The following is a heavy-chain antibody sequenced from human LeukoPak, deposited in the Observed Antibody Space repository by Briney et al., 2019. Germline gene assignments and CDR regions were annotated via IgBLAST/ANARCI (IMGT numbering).Heavy chain of an antibody. CDR2: IRYDGSNK. CDR1: GFTFSSYV. CDR3: AKDRLPYCSGGSCYHVPLDY. V-gene: IGHV3-30*02. J-gene: IGHJ4*02. Sequence: GGSLRLSCAASGFTFSSYVMHWVRQAPGKGLEWVAFIRYDGSNKYYADSVKGRFTISRDNSKNTLYLQMNSLRAEDTAVYYCAKDRLPYCSGGSCYHVPLDYWGQGTLVTVSS. D-gene: IGHD2-15*01.